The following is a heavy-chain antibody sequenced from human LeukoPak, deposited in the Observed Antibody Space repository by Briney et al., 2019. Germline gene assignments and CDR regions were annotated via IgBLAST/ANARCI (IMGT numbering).Heavy chain of an antibody. V-gene: IGHV1-2*02. CDR3: ARTEQWLVPLYYYYGMDV. CDR1: GYTFTGYY. Sequence: GASVKVSCKASGYTFTGYYMHWVRQAPGQGLEWMGWINPNSGGTNYAQKFQGRVTMTRDTSISTAYMELSRLRSDDTAVYYCARTEQWLVPLYYYYGMDVWGQGTTVTVSS. D-gene: IGHD6-19*01. J-gene: IGHJ6*02. CDR2: INPNSGGT.